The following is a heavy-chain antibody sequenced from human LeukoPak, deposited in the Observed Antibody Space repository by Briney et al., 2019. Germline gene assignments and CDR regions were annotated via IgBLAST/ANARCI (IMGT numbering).Heavy chain of an antibody. CDR3: AKRPRGNYLDPFDY. J-gene: IGHJ4*02. V-gene: IGHV3-23*01. D-gene: IGHD3-10*01. CDR1: GFTFSSYA. CDR2: ISGSGGST. Sequence: GGSLRLSCAASGFTFSSYAMSWVRLAPGKGLEWVSGISGSGGSTYYADSVKGRFTISRDNSKNRLYLQMNSLRAEDTAVYYCAKRPRGNYLDPFDYWGQGTLVTVSS.